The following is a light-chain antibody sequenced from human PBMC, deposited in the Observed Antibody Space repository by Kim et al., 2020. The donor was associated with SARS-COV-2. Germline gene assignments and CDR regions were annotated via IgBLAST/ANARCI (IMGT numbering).Light chain of an antibody. J-gene: IGKJ1*01. Sequence: DIQMTQSPSTLSASVGDRVTITCRASQSISDYLAWYQQKPGTAPNLLIFRASLLETGVPSRFSGSGSGTEFPLTISSLQPDDFATYSCQHYNSYSGGTFGQGTKVDI. CDR3: QHYNSYSGGT. CDR2: RAS. CDR1: QSISDY. V-gene: IGKV1-5*03.